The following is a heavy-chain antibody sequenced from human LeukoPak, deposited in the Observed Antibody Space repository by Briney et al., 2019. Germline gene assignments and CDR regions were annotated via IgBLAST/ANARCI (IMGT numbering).Heavy chain of an antibody. D-gene: IGHD7-27*01. V-gene: IGHV3-13*01. Sequence: TGGSLRLSCAASGFSFSSYDMHWVRQATGKGLEWVSGIGKAGDTYYPGSVKGRFTISRENAKNSLYLQMNSLRAGDTAVYYCARGKFAGEHYFDYWGQGTLATVSS. CDR2: IGKAGDT. J-gene: IGHJ4*02. CDR3: ARGKFAGEHYFDY. CDR1: GFSFSSYD.